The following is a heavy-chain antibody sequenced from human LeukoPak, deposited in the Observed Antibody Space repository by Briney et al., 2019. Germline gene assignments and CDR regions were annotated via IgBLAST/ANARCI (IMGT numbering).Heavy chain of an antibody. CDR3: ARTSGGITGSRVFDY. J-gene: IGHJ4*02. D-gene: IGHD1-20*01. V-gene: IGHV1-2*02. CDR1: GYTFTGYD. Sequence: GASVKVSCKASGYTFTGYDMHWVRQAPGQGLECMGWINPNSGGTNYARKFQGRVTMTRDTSISTAYMELSRLRSDDTAVYYCARTSGGITGSRVFDYWGQGTLVTVSS. CDR2: INPNSGGT.